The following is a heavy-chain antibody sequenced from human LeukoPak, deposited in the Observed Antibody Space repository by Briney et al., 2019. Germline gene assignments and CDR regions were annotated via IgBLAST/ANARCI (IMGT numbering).Heavy chain of an antibody. Sequence: GGSLRLSCAASGFTFSSYAMSWVRQAPGKGLEWVSAISGSGGSTYYADSVKGRFTISRDNSKNTLYLQMNSLRAEDTAVYYCAKALTYYDFWSGYGGVDYWGQGTLVTVSS. J-gene: IGHJ4*02. CDR2: ISGSGGST. V-gene: IGHV3-23*01. CDR3: AKALTYYDFWSGYGGVDY. D-gene: IGHD3-3*01. CDR1: GFTFSSYA.